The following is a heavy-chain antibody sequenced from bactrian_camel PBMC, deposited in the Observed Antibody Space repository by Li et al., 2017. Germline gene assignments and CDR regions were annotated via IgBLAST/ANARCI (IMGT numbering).Heavy chain of an antibody. CDR1: GFTFSSRY. Sequence: HVQLVESGGGSVQAGGSLRLSCAASGFTFSSRYMSWVRQAPGKGLEWVSSVYSDGSNTNYADSVKGRFTISRDNAKNTVYLQMNSLKSEDTALYYCAADARMTYNSPLTDWGQGTQVTVS. CDR3: AADARMTYNSPLTD. CDR2: VYSDGSNT. J-gene: IGHJ4*01. D-gene: IGHD3*01. V-gene: IGHV3-2*01.